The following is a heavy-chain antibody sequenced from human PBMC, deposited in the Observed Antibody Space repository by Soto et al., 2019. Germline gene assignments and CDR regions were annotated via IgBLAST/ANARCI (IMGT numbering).Heavy chain of an antibody. J-gene: IGHJ4*02. CDR3: KQKTAYEISTGYYPFDS. CDR2: IYWDDGK. V-gene: IGHV2-5*02. Sequence: XDPTLDNTTQTLTLTCTFSGFSLSNSGVGVAWIRQPPRKALEWLALIYWDDGKRYSPSLKTRLNITKDTSKNQVVLTLTNVDPVDTAIFFFKQKTAYEISTGYYPFDSWGQGSLVTVSS. CDR1: GFSLSNSGVG. D-gene: IGHD3-9*01.